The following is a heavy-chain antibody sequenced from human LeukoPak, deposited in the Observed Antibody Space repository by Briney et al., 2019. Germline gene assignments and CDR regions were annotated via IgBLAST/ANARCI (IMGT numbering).Heavy chain of an antibody. CDR3: VRDMIAAAGAGG. V-gene: IGHV1-2*02. CDR1: GYTFTDYS. Sequence: ASVKVSCKASGYTFTDYSMHWARQAPGQGLDGMGWINPNSGGTDYAQKFQGRVTMTRVPSTSTASLEVTRLPSDDTAVYFCVRDMIAAAGAGGWGQGTLVTVSS. J-gene: IGHJ4*02. CDR2: INPNSGGT. D-gene: IGHD6-13*01.